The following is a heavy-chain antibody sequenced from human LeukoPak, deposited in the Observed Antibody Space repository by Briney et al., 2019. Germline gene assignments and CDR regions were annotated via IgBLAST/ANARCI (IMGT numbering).Heavy chain of an antibody. CDR2: HSHSGSA. CDR1: GFTFSSYW. D-gene: IGHD1/OR15-1a*01. CDR3: ARYQTGTMFAV. V-gene: IGHV4-4*02. Sequence: GSLRLSCAASGFTFSSYWMSWVRQAPGKGLEWIGTHSHSGSAYYNPSLRSRITMSLDTSENQLSLKLYSVTAADTAIYYCARYQTGTMFAVWGQGTLVTISS. J-gene: IGHJ4*02.